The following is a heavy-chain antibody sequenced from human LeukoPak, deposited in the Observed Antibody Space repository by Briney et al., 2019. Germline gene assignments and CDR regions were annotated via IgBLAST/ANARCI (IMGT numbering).Heavy chain of an antibody. CDR1: GYTFTGYY. J-gene: IGHJ4*02. D-gene: IGHD5-12*01. CDR3: ARAWLRLNPYFNY. Sequence: ASVKVSCKASGYTFTGYYMHWVRQAPGQGLEWMGWINPNSGGTNYAQKFQGRVTMTRDTSISTAYMELSRLRSDDTAVYYCARAWLRLNPYFNYWGQGTLVTVSS. V-gene: IGHV1-2*02. CDR2: INPNSGGT.